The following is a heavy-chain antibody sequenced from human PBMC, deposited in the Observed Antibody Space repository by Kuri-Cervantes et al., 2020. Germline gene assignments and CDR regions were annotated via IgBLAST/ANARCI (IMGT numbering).Heavy chain of an antibody. V-gene: IGHV3-23*01. CDR3: AKDRLIRGSSFFDS. D-gene: IGHD1-26*01. J-gene: IGHJ4*02. CDR1: GFTFSSYS. CDR2: ISAAFSDT. Sequence: GGSLRLSCAASGFTFSSYSMNWVHQAPGKGLEWVACISAAFSDTYHRDSVKGRFTISRDNSKNMLYLQMSSLRAEDTAVYYCAKDRLIRGSSFFDSWGQGTLVTVSS.